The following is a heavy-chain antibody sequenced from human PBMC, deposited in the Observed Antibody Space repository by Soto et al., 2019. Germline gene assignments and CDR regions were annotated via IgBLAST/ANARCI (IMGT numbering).Heavy chain of an antibody. CDR2: ITYDGSNK. J-gene: IGHJ3*02. D-gene: IGHD4-17*01. V-gene: IGHV3-30-3*01. CDR1: GFTFSNYA. Sequence: QVRLVESGGGVVQPGRSLRLSCAASGFTFSNYAMHWVRQAPGKGLEWVAVITYDGSNKYYADSVKGRFTISRDNSKNTLHLQMNSLRAEDTAVYYCAREDRGGGDAWGAFDIWGQGTMVTVSS. CDR3: AREDRGGGDAWGAFDI.